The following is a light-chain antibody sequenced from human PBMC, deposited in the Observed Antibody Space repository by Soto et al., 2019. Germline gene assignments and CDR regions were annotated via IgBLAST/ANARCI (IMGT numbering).Light chain of an antibody. V-gene: IGKV1-12*01. CDR2: GAS. J-gene: IGKJ4*01. Sequence: DIQMTQSPSSVAASVGDRVTITCRASQDISSWLAWFQQKPGKAPRPLIYGASTLPSGVPSRFSGSGSGTDFTLAISSLQPEDFATYYCQQANSFPLTFGGGTKVDIK. CDR1: QDISSW. CDR3: QQANSFPLT.